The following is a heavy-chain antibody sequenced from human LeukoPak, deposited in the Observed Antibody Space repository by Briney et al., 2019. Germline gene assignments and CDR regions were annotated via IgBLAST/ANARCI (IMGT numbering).Heavy chain of an antibody. D-gene: IGHD6-13*01. J-gene: IGHJ2*01. V-gene: IGHV1-69*13. CDR3: ARDPSRSWSLRWYFDL. Sequence: SVKVSCKASGGTFSSYAISWVRQAPGQGLEWMGGIIPIFGTANYAQKFQGRVTITADESTSTAYMELSSLRSEDTAVYYCARDPSRSWSLRWYFDLWGRGTLVTVSS. CDR1: GGTFSSYA. CDR2: IIPIFGTA.